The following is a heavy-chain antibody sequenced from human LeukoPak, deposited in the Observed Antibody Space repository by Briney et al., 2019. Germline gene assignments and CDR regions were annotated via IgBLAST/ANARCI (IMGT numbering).Heavy chain of an antibody. J-gene: IGHJ6*03. CDR3: ARDGYSSAWYPYYYMDV. V-gene: IGHV3-21*01. CDR2: ISSRSNYI. CDR1: GFTFMTYG. D-gene: IGHD6-19*01. Sequence: GGSLRLSXAASGFTFMTYGMNWVRQAPGKGLEWVSYISSRSNYIYYADSVKGRFTISRDNAKNSLYLQMNSLRAEDTAVYYCARDGYSSAWYPYYYMDVWGKGTTVTVSS.